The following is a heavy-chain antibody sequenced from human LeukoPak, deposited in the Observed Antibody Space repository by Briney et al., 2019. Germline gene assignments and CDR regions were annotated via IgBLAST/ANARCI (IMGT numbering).Heavy chain of an antibody. V-gene: IGHV3-74*01. CDR2: INSDGSST. CDR3: ARVGPIWGMTTVVTTV. J-gene: IGHJ4*02. CDR1: GFTFSSYS. D-gene: IGHD4-23*01. Sequence: PGGSLRLSCAASGFTFSSYSMNWVRQAPGKGLVWVSRINSDGSSTSYADSVKGRFTISRDNAKNTLYLQMNSLRAEDTAVYYCARVGPIWGMTTVVTTVWGQGTLVTVSS.